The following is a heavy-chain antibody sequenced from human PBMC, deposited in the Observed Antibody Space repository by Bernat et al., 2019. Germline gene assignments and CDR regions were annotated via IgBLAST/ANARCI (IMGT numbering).Heavy chain of an antibody. CDR1: GGTVSSSSYY. D-gene: IGHD6-19*01. V-gene: IGHV4-39*01. J-gene: IGHJ4*02. Sequence: QLHLQESGPGLVKPSETLSLTCTVSGGTVSSSSYYWAWIRQSPGKGLEWIGTVFYSGITYYNPSLRSRVTISVDMSKNQFSLKLSSVTAADTAVYYCARSASSGWYRPDYWGQGTLVTVSS. CDR3: ARSASSGWYRPDY. CDR2: VFYSGIT.